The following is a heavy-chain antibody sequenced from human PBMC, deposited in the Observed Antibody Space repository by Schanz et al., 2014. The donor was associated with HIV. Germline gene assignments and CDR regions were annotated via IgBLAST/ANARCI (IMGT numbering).Heavy chain of an antibody. J-gene: IGHJ6*02. D-gene: IGHD6-13*01. Sequence: DVRLLESGGGSVQPGGSLRLSCAASGLTFSSSIMHWVRQGPGKGLEWVSTISDSGGNTYYADSVKGRFTISRDNSKNTVYLQMNSLRAEDTAVYYCARDMGDPPSIAAPSVYYGMDVWGQGTTVTVSS. CDR1: GLTFSSSI. V-gene: IGHV3-23*01. CDR2: ISDSGGNT. CDR3: ARDMGDPPSIAAPSVYYGMDV.